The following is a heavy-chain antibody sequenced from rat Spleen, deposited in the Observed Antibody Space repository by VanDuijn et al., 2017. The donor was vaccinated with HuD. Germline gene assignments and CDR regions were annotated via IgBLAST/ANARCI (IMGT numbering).Heavy chain of an antibody. Sequence: EVQLVESGGGLVQPGSPLKLSCAASGFTFSDYYMAWVRQAPKKGLEWVASISYEGSSTYYGDSVKGRVTISRDNAKNTLYLQLNSLKSEDTAIYYCARPSYGYPFAYWGQGTLVTVSS. CDR3: ARPSYGYPFAY. J-gene: IGHJ3*01. V-gene: IGHV5-22*01. CDR2: ISYEGSST. D-gene: IGHD1-7*01. CDR1: GFTFSDYY.